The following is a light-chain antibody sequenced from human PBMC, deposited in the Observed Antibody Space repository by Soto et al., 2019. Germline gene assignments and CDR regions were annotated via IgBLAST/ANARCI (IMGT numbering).Light chain of an antibody. Sequence: QSVLTEPPSVSGAPGQRVTISCTGSSSSLGAGYDVHWFQQLPGTAPKLLIYGNSNRPSGVPVRFSGSKSGTSVSLAITGRQNEDEADDYGQSYDASVSGSKVFGEGTKLTVL. CDR3: QSYDASVSGSKV. J-gene: IGLJ2*01. CDR2: GNS. CDR1: SSSLGAGYD. V-gene: IGLV1-40*01.